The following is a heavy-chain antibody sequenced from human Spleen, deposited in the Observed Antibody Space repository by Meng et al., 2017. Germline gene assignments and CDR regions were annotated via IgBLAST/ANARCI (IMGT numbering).Heavy chain of an antibody. V-gene: IGHV4-34*01. CDR3: ARGLRPGAAADI. Sequence: QWRLQQGGAGLLKPSETLSLTCAVYGGSFSGYYWSWIRQPPGKGLEWIGEINHSGSTNYNPSLKSRVTISVDTSKNQFSLKLSSVTAADTAVYYCARGLRPGAAADIWGQGTLVTVSS. CDR2: INHSGST. CDR1: GGSFSGYY. D-gene: IGHD6-13*01. J-gene: IGHJ4*02.